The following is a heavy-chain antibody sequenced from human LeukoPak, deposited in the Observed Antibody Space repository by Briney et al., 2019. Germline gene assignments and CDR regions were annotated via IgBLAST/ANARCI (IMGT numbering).Heavy chain of an antibody. Sequence: GGSLRLSCAASGFTFSTFAMSWVRQAPGKGLEWVSAIIDGNGATYYGDFVKGRFTISRDNSQSTLYLQMNNLRAEDTAVYYCANHHPLRYLDLWGHGTVVTVSS. CDR1: GFTFSTFA. CDR3: ANHHPLRYLDL. J-gene: IGHJ2*01. V-gene: IGHV3-23*01. CDR2: IIDGNGAT.